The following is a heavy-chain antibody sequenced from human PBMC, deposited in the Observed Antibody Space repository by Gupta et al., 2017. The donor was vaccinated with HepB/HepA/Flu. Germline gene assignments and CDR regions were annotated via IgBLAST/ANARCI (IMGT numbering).Heavy chain of an antibody. J-gene: IGHJ6*02. CDR3: ARERGDYHNLLEDYYYYGMDV. D-gene: IGHD4-17*01. CDR2: ISSSGSTI. Sequence: EVQLVESGGGLVQPGGSLRLSCAASGFTFSSYEMNWGRQAPGKGLEWVSYISSSGSTIYYADSVKGRFTISRDNAKNSLYLQMNSLRAEDTAVYYCARERGDYHNLLEDYYYYGMDVWGQGTTVTVSS. V-gene: IGHV3-48*03. CDR1: GFTFSSYE.